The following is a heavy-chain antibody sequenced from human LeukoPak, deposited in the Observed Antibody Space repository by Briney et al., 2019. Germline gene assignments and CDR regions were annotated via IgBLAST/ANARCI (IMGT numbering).Heavy chain of an antibody. CDR1: GGTFSSYA. Sequence: SVKVSCKASGGTFSSYAISWVRQAPGQGLEWMGRIIAILGIANYAQKFQGRVTITADKSTSTAYMELSSLRSEDTAVYYCARGVAYAFDIWGQGTMVTVS. CDR2: IIAILGIA. V-gene: IGHV1-69*04. CDR3: ARGVAYAFDI. J-gene: IGHJ3*02. D-gene: IGHD2-21*01.